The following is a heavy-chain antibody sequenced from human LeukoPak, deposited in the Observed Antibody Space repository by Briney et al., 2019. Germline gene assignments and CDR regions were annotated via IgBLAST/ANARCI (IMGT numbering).Heavy chain of an antibody. CDR2: INHSGST. J-gene: IGHJ5*02. D-gene: IGHD5-12*01. CDR3: ARGASPRRNWFDP. CDR1: GGSFSGYY. Sequence: PSETLFFTCAVYGGSFSGYYWSWIRQPPGKGLEWIGEINHSGSTSYNPSLKSRVTISVDTSKNQFSLKLSSVTAADTAVYYCARGASPRRNWFDPWGQGTLVTVSS. V-gene: IGHV4-34*01.